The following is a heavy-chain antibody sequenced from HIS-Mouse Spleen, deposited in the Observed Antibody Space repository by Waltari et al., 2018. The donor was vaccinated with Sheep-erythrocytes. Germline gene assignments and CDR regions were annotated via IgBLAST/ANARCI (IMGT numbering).Heavy chain of an antibody. Sequence: QVQLVESGGGVVQPGRSLRLSCAASGVPFSSSGMHWARRAPGKGLEWVAVISYDGSNKYYADSVKGRFTISRDNSKNTLYLQMNSLRAEDTAVYYCAKVRTVNYWYFDLWGRGTLVTVSS. D-gene: IGHD1-1*01. CDR2: ISYDGSNK. CDR1: GVPFSSSG. J-gene: IGHJ2*01. CDR3: AKVRTVNYWYFDL. V-gene: IGHV3-30*18.